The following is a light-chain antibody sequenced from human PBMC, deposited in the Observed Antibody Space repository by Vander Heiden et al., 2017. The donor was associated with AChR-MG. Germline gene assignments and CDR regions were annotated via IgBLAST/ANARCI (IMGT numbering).Light chain of an antibody. Sequence: SYVLTQPPSVSVAPGQTARITCGVNNIGSKSVHWYQQKPGQAPGLVVYDDSDRHSGIPERFSGSNSGNTATMTISRVEAGDEADYYCQVWDSSSDPVVFGGGTKLTVL. J-gene: IGLJ2*01. CDR3: QVWDSSSDPVV. CDR2: DDS. V-gene: IGLV3-21*02. CDR1: NIGSKS.